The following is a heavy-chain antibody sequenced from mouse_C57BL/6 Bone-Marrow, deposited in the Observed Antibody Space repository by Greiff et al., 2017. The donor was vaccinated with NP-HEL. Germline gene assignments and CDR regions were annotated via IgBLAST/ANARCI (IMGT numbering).Heavy chain of an antibody. V-gene: IGHV1-18*01. Sequence: EVQLQESGPELVKPGASVKIPCKASGYTFTDYNMDWVKQSHGKSLEWIGDINPNNGGTIYNQKFKGKATLTVDKSSSTAYMELRSLTSEDTAVYYCARTGDYYGSSRGWYFDVWGTGTTVTVSS. J-gene: IGHJ1*03. CDR2: INPNNGGT. CDR1: GYTFTDYN. CDR3: ARTGDYYGSSRGWYFDV. D-gene: IGHD1-1*01.